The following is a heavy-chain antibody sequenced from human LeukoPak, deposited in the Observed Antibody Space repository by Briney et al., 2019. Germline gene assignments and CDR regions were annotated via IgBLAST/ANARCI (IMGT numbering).Heavy chain of an antibody. J-gene: IGHJ4*02. CDR3: AKDTFLDY. D-gene: IGHD3-3*01. V-gene: IGHV3-9*01. CDR1: GFTFDDYA. CDR2: ISWNSGSI. Sequence: GRSLRLSCAASGFTFDDYAMHWVRQAPGKGLEWVSGISWNSGSIGYADSVKDRFTISRDNAKNSLYLQMNSLRAEDTALYYCAKDTFLDYWGQGTLVTVSS.